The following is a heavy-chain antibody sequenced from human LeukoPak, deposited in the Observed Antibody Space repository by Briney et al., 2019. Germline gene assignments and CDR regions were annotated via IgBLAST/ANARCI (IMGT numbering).Heavy chain of an antibody. CDR1: GFTFSDYD. CDR3: ARDLALYSSSAPFDY. D-gene: IGHD6-6*01. CDR2: IWSDGSNK. V-gene: IGHV3-33*01. Sequence: GKSLRLSCAASGFTFSDYDMHWVRQAPGKRLEWVAVIWSDGSNKDYADSVKGRFTISRDNSKNTLYLQMNTLRADDTAVYYCARDLALYSSSAPFDYWGQRTLVTVSS. J-gene: IGHJ4*02.